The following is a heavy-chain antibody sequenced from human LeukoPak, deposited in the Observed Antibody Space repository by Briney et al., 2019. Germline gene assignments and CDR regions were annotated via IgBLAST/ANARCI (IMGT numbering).Heavy chain of an antibody. J-gene: IGHJ4*02. D-gene: IGHD2-2*01. Sequence: PSETLSLTCTVSGGSISSYYWSWIRQPPGKGLEWIGYIYYSGSTNYNPSLKSGVTISVATSKHQFSLKLSSVTAADTAVYYCARGKSTSWLYWGQGTLVTVSS. CDR1: GGSISSYY. CDR2: IYYSGST. CDR3: ARGKSTSWLY. V-gene: IGHV4-59*01.